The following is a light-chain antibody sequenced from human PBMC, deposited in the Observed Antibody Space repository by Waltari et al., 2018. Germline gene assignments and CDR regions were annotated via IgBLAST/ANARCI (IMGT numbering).Light chain of an antibody. CDR1: SSNLGNKP. Sequence: QSVLIQAPSASGTPGQRVTISSSGSSSNLGNKPENWSTHLPGTAPKPLIYSKNQRPSGVPDRFSGSKSGTSASLAISGLQSEDEADYYCAAWDDSLNGLYVVFGGGTKLTVL. CDR2: SKN. J-gene: IGLJ2*01. V-gene: IGLV1-44*01. CDR3: AAWDDSLNGLYVV.